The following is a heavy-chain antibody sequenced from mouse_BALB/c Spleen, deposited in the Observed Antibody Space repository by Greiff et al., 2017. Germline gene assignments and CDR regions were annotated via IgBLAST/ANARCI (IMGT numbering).Heavy chain of an antibody. V-gene: IGHV5-17*02. J-gene: IGHJ4*01. CDR3: ARHYYGSSYDAMDY. CDR1: GFTFSSFG. D-gene: IGHD1-1*01. Sequence: EVMLVESGGGLVQTGGSRKLSCAASGFTFSSFGMHWVRQAPEKGLEWVAYISSGSSTIYYADTVKGRFTISRDNPKNTLFLQMTSLRSEDTAMYYCARHYYGSSYDAMDYWGQGTSVTVSS. CDR2: ISSGSSTI.